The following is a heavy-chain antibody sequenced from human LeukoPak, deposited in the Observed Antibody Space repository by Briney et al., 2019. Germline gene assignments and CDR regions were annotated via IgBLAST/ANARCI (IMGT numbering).Heavy chain of an antibody. CDR1: GGSISSYY. CDR3: AREGRDGYNYADY. J-gene: IGHJ4*02. CDR2: IYYSGST. V-gene: IGHV4-59*12. D-gene: IGHD5-24*01. Sequence: SETLSLTCTVSGGSISSYYWSWIRQPPGKGLEWIGYIYYSGSTNYNPSLKSRVTISVDTSKNQFSLKLSSVTAADTAVYYCAREGRDGYNYADYWGQGTLVTVSS.